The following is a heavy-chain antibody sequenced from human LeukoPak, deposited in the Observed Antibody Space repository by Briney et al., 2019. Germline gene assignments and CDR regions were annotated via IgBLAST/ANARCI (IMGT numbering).Heavy chain of an antibody. J-gene: IGHJ4*02. CDR1: GFTFSSYG. CDR3: ARASSSWYWAGVYFDY. Sequence: GRSLRLSCAASGFTFSSYGMHWVRQAPGKGLEWVAVIWYDGSNKYYADSVKGRFTISRDNAKNSLYLQMNSLRAEDTAVYYCARASSSWYWAGVYFDYWGQGTLVTVSS. V-gene: IGHV3-33*01. D-gene: IGHD6-13*01. CDR2: IWYDGSNK.